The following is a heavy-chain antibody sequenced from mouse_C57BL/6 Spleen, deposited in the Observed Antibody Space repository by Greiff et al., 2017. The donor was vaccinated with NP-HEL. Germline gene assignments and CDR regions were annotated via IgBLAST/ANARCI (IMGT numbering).Heavy chain of an antibody. D-gene: IGHD1-1*01. V-gene: IGHV14-4*01. Sequence: EVQLQQSGAELVRPGASVKLSCTASGFNIKDDYMHWVKQRPEQGLEWIGWIDPENGDTEYASKFQGKATITADTSSNTAYMQLSSLTSEDTAVYYCTTSVVATRGFDYWGQGTTLTVSS. CDR2: IDPENGDT. J-gene: IGHJ2*01. CDR1: GFNIKDDY. CDR3: TTSVVATRGFDY.